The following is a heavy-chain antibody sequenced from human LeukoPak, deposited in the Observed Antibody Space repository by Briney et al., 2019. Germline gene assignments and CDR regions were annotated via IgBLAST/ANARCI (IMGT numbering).Heavy chain of an antibody. CDR2: IIPIFGTA. J-gene: IGHJ4*02. Sequence: ASVKVSRKASGGTFSSYAISWVRQAPGQGLEWMGGIIPIFGTANYAQKFQGRVTITSDESTSTAYMELSSLRSEDTAVYYCASGQAEFDYWGQGTLITVSS. CDR1: GGTFSSYA. V-gene: IGHV1-69*13. CDR3: ASGQAEFDY.